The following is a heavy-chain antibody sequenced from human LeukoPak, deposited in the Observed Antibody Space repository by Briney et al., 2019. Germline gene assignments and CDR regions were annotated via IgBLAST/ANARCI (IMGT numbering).Heavy chain of an antibody. CDR2: INPNSGGT. Sequence: ASVKVSCTASGYTFTGYYMHWVRQAPGQGIEWMGWINPNSGGTNYAQKVQGRVTMTRDTSISTAYMELSRLRSDDTAVYYCARESPEDVFDYWGQGTLVTVSS. V-gene: IGHV1-2*02. CDR1: GYTFTGYY. J-gene: IGHJ4*02. CDR3: ARESPEDVFDY.